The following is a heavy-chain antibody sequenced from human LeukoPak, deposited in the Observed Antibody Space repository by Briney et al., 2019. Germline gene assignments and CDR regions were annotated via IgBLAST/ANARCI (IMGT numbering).Heavy chain of an antibody. D-gene: IGHD1-26*01. Sequence: SETLSLTCAVYGGSFSGYYWSWIRQPPGKGLEWIGEINHSGSTNYNPSLKSRVTISVDTSKNQFSLKLSSVTAADTAVYYCARNAIRENYDYWGQGTLVTVSS. CDR3: ARNAIRENYDY. V-gene: IGHV4-34*01. CDR2: INHSGST. CDR1: GGSFSGYY. J-gene: IGHJ4*02.